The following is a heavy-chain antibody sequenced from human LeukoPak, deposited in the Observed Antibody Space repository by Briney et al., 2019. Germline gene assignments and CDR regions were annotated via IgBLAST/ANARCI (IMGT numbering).Heavy chain of an antibody. D-gene: IGHD2-15*01. J-gene: IGHJ4*02. V-gene: IGHV3-30*10. CDR2: VSKDTVSK. Sequence: PGGSLRLSCAASGFSLTHDAIHWVRQAPGKGREWVAVVSKDTVSKIYRDSVKGRFTVSTDSSKNTVYLQMTGLRSEDTAVYYCAGDRCPAVPDSFDCWGQGTLVTVSS. CDR1: GFSLTHDA. CDR3: AGDRCPAVPDSFDC.